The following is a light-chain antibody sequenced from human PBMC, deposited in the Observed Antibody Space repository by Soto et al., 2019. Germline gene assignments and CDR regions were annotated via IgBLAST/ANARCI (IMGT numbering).Light chain of an antibody. CDR1: STDVGDSNH. V-gene: IGLV2-14*01. CDR2: EVS. CDR3: SSYTSSSTYV. J-gene: IGLJ1*01. Sequence: QSALTQPASVSGSPGQSITISCTGTSTDVGDSNHVSWYQHHPGKAPKLIIYEVSNRPSGVSNRFSGSKSGDTASLTISGLQTEDEADYYCSSYTSSSTYVFGTGTKVTVL.